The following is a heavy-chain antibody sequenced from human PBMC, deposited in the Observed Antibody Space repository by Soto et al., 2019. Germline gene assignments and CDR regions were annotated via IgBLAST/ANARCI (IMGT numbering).Heavy chain of an antibody. Sequence: EVQLVESGGGLVQPGGSLRLSCATSGFTFSSYWVHWVRQAPGKGLVWVSRIDTDGSRTSYAASVKGRFTISRDNAENTLYLQMNSLRAEATAVYYCARAGSYRFDYWGQGTLVTVSS. J-gene: IGHJ4*02. CDR3: ARAGSYRFDY. CDR2: IDTDGSRT. CDR1: GFTFSSYW. V-gene: IGHV3-74*01. D-gene: IGHD3-10*01.